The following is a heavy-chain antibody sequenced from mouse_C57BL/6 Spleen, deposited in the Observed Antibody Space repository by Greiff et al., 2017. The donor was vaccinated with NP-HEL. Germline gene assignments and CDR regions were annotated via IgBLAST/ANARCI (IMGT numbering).Heavy chain of an antibody. CDR1: GYAFSSYW. D-gene: IGHD1-1*01. CDR2: IYPGDGDT. Sequence: VQLQQSGAELVKPGASVKISCKASGYAFSSYWMNWVKQRPGKGLEWIGQIYPGDGDTNYNGKFKGKATLTADKSSSTAYMQLSSLTSEDSAVYFGARAGYGSSRWYFDVWGTGTTVTVSS. V-gene: IGHV1-80*01. J-gene: IGHJ1*03. CDR3: ARAGYGSSRWYFDV.